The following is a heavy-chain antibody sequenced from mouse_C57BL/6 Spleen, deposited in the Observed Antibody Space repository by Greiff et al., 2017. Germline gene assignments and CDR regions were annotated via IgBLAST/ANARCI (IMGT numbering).Heavy chain of an antibody. V-gene: IGHV1-80*01. CDR3: ATYYGSSYVGAMDY. J-gene: IGHJ4*01. CDR1: GYAFSSYW. D-gene: IGHD1-1*01. CDR2: IYPGDGDT. Sequence: QVQLKQSGAELVKPGASVKISCKASGYAFSSYWMNWVKQRPGKGLEWIGQIYPGDGDTNYNGTFKGKATLTADKTCSTAYMQLSSLTSEDSAVYFCATYYGSSYVGAMDYWGQGTSVTVSS.